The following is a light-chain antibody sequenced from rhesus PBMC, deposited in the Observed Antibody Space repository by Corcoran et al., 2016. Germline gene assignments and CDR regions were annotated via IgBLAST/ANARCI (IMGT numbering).Light chain of an antibody. CDR3: QQHNTYPRT. V-gene: IGKV1S14*01. CDR1: QGISNY. CDR2: YAS. J-gene: IGKJ1*01. Sequence: DIQMTQAPSSLSASVGDTVTITCWASQGISNYLAWYQQKPGKAPKPLIFYASTLESGVPSRFSGIGSVTDFTLTISGLQPEDFAIYYCQQHNTYPRTFGQGTTVEIK.